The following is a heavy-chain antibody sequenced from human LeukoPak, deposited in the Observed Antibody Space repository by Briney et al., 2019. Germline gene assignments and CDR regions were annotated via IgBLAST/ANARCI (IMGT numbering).Heavy chain of an antibody. J-gene: IGHJ6*03. CDR1: GGSISSYY. CDR2: IYYSGST. CDR3: ARASQYCYYYYMDV. Sequence: SETLSLTCTVSGGSISSYYWSRIRQPPGKGLEWIGYIYYSGSTNYNPSLKSRVTISVDTSKNQFSLKLSSVTAADTAVYYCARASQYCYYYYMDVWGKGTTVTVSS. V-gene: IGHV4-59*01.